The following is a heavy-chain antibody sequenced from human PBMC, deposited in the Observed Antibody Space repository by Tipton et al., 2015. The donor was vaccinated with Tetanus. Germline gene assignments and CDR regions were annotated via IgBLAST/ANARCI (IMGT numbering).Heavy chain of an antibody. D-gene: IGHD6-13*01. Sequence: TLSLTCTVSGGSISSYYWSWIRQPPGKGLEWIGYIYYSGSTNYNPSLKSRVIISVDTSKNQFSLKLSSVTAADTAVYYCARGGIAAAGGGLDYWGQGTLVTVSS. J-gene: IGHJ4*02. CDR3: ARGGIAAAGGGLDY. V-gene: IGHV4-59*01. CDR1: GGSISSYY. CDR2: IYYSGST.